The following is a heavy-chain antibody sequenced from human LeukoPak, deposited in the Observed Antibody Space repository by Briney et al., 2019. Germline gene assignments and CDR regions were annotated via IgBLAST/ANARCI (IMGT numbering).Heavy chain of an antibody. J-gene: IGHJ4*02. CDR2: ISSSSSYI. V-gene: IGHV3-21*01. D-gene: IGHD6-19*01. CDR1: GFTFSSYS. CDR3: AGQGIAVAGSDY. Sequence: GSLRLSCAASGFTFSSYSMNWVRQAPGKGLEWVSSISSSSSYIYYADSVKGRFTISRDNAKNSLYLQMNSLRAEDTAVYYCAGQGIAVAGSDYWGQGTLVTVSS.